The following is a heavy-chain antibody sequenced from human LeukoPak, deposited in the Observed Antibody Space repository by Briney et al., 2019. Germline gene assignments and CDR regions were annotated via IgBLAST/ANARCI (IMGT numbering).Heavy chain of an antibody. CDR3: ARDGSSSWYADMRFDP. CDR2: IWYDGSNK. J-gene: IGHJ5*02. V-gene: IGHV3-33*01. CDR1: GFTFSSYG. Sequence: GSLRLSCAASGFTFSSYGMHWVRQAPGKGLEWVAVIWYDGSNKCYADSVKGRFTISRDNSKNTLYLQMNSLRAEDTAVYYCARDGSSSWYADMRFDPWGQGTLVTVSS. D-gene: IGHD6-13*01.